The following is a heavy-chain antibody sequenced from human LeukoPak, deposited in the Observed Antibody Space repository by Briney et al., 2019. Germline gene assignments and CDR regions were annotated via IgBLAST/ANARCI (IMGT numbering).Heavy chain of an antibody. D-gene: IGHD6-6*01. V-gene: IGHV3-53*04. CDR2: IYSGDSGVST. J-gene: IGHJ6*02. Sequence: TGGSLRLSCAASGFSVSNTYMSWVRQAPGKGLEWVSVIYSGDSGVSTYYAASVKGRFTISRHNSKNTLYLQMSSLRAEDTAVYFCARSAARLRYYYAMDVWGQGTTVTVCS. CDR1: GFSVSNTY. CDR3: ARSAARLRYYYAMDV.